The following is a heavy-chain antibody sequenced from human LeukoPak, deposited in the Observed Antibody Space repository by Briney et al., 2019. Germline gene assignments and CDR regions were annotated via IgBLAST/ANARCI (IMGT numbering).Heavy chain of an antibody. CDR1: GFTFSSYA. Sequence: GGSLRLSCAASGFTFSSYAMHWVRQAPGKGLEWVAVISYDGSNKYYADSVKGRFTISRDNSKNTLYLQMNSLRAEDTAVYYCARELIRVVAAYDYWGQGTLVTVSS. J-gene: IGHJ4*02. D-gene: IGHD2-15*01. CDR3: ARELIRVVAAYDY. V-gene: IGHV3-30-3*01. CDR2: ISYDGSNK.